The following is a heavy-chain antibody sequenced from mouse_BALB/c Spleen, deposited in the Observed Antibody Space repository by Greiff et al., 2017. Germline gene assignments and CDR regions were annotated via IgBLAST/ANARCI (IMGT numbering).Heavy chain of an antibody. CDR2: ISSGSSTI. J-gene: IGHJ4*01. Sequence: EVKLVESGGGLVQPGGSRKLSCAASGFTFSSFGMHWVRQAPEKGLEWVAYISSGSSTIYYADTVKGRFTISRDNPKNTLFLQMTSLRSEDTAMYYCARSLSTTATAMDYWGQGTSVTVSS. D-gene: IGHD1-2*01. CDR1: GFTFSSFG. V-gene: IGHV5-17*02. CDR3: ARSLSTTATAMDY.